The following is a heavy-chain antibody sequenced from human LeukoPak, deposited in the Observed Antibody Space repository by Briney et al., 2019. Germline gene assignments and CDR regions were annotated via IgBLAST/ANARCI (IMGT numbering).Heavy chain of an antibody. CDR2: IYYSGST. Sequence: ETLSLTCTVSGGSISSSSYYWGWIRQPPGKGLEWIGSIYYSGSTYYNPSLKSRVTISVDTSKNQFSLKLSSVTAADTAVYYCVSGYSYGYIYWGQGTLVTVSS. V-gene: IGHV4-39*07. CDR1: GGSISSSSYY. D-gene: IGHD5-18*01. J-gene: IGHJ4*02. CDR3: VSGYSYGYIY.